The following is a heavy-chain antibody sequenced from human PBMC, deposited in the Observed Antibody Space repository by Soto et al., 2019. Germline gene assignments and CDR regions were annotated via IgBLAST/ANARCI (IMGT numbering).Heavy chain of an antibody. J-gene: IGHJ4*02. Sequence: GGSLRLSCAASGFTFTDYALSWVRQAPGKGLEWVATISGIGGSTYLADSVKGRLSISRDNSKNTVSLLMNSLRAEDTAIYFCARGSSGYISSWYYFDYWGRGTLVTVSS. CDR1: GFTFTDYA. V-gene: IGHV3-23*01. D-gene: IGHD6-13*01. CDR3: ARGSSGYISSWYYFDY. CDR2: ISGIGGST.